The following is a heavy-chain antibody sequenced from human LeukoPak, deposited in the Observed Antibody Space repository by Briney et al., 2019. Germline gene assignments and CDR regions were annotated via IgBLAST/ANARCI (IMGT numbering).Heavy chain of an antibody. CDR1: GYTFTSYG. CDR2: ISIYNGNT. D-gene: IGHD3-16*02. CDR3: ARDQYDSVWGSYRPYFDY. J-gene: IGHJ4*02. Sequence: GASVKVSCKASGYTFTSYGISWVRLAPGQGLEWMGSISIYNGNTKYAQNFQGRVTMTTDTSTSTAYMELRSLRSDDTAVYYCARDQYDSVWGSYRPYFDYWGQGTLVTVSS. V-gene: IGHV1-18*01.